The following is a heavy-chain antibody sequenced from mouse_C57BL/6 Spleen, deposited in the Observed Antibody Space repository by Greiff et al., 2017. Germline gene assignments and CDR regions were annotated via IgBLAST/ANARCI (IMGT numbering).Heavy chain of an antibody. D-gene: IGHD4-1*01. J-gene: IGHJ2*01. CDR2: INPGSGGT. V-gene: IGHV1-54*01. CDR1: GYAFTNYL. CDR3: ARQETGTSFDY. Sequence: QVQLQQSGAELVRPGTSVKVSCKASGYAFTNYLIEWVKQRPGQGLEWIGVINPGSGGTNYNEKFKGKATLTADKSSSTAYMQLSSLTSEDSAVYFCARQETGTSFDYWGQGTTLTVSS.